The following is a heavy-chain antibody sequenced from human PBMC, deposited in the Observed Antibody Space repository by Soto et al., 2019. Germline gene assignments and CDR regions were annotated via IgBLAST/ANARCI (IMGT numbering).Heavy chain of an antibody. CDR2: IKQDATEK. V-gene: IGHV3-7*05. CDR3: VSRYLEHWTSAWGSAPYDW. CDR1: GFTFSTYW. D-gene: IGHD3-9*01. Sequence: EVQLVESGGGLVQPGGSLRLSCVVSGFTFSTYWMSLVRQAPGTGLEWVATIKQDATEKYYVDSVKGRFTISRDTTKKSLYLQMNSMRADDTAVYYCVSRYLEHWTSAWGSAPYDWWGQGTLVTVSP. J-gene: IGHJ1*01.